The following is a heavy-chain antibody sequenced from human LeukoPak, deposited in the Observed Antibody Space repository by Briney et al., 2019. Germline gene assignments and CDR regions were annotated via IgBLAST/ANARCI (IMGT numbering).Heavy chain of an antibody. V-gene: IGHV3-21*01. Sequence: GGSLRLSCAASGFTFSSYTMNWVRQAPGKGLEWVSSISGSSNYIYYADSVKGRFTISRDNAKNSLYLQMNSLRAEDTAVYYCARDAYGSSVDYWGQGTLVTVSS. CDR3: ARDAYGSSVDY. D-gene: IGHD1-26*01. CDR1: GFTFSSYT. CDR2: ISGSSNYI. J-gene: IGHJ4*02.